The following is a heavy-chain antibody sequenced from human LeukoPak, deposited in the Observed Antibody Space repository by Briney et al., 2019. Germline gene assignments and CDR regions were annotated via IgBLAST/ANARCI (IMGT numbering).Heavy chain of an antibody. D-gene: IGHD1-1*01. J-gene: IGHJ4*02. V-gene: IGHV4-34*01. CDR2: INHSGST. CDR3: ARAQLTFDLDY. Sequence: PSETLSLTCAVYGGSFSGYYWSWIRQPPGKGLEWIGEINHSGSTNYNRSLKSRVTISVDTSKNQFSLKLSSVTAADTAVYYCARAQLTFDLDYWGQGTLVTVSS. CDR1: GGSFSGYY.